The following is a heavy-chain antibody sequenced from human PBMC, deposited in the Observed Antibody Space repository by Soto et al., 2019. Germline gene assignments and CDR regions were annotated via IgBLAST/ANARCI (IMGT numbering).Heavy chain of an antibody. CDR1: GFSRSNAGLG. CDR2: IFSNDEK. CDR3: ASTYTTSWNWFDP. V-gene: IGHV2-26*04. J-gene: IGHJ5*02. Sequence: QVTVKESGPVLVKPTETLTLTCTVSGFSRSNAGLGVSWIRQPPGKDLEWLAHIFSNDEKSYRTSLNSRLTITKDTSKSTVVLTMTNMDPVDTATYYCASTYTTSWNWFDPWGQGTLVTVSS. D-gene: IGHD6-13*01.